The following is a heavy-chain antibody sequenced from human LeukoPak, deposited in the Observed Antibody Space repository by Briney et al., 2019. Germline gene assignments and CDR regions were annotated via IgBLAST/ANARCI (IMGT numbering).Heavy chain of an antibody. CDR1: GYTFTSYG. Sequence: ASVKVSCKASGYTFTSYGISWVRQAPGQGLEWMGWISAYNGNTNYAQKLQGRVTMTTDTSTSTAYMELRSLRSDDTAVYYCASHIVVVTAHYYYYGMDVWGQGTTVTVSS. CDR3: ASHIVVVTAHYYYYGMDV. CDR2: ISAYNGNT. J-gene: IGHJ6*02. V-gene: IGHV1-18*01. D-gene: IGHD2-21*02.